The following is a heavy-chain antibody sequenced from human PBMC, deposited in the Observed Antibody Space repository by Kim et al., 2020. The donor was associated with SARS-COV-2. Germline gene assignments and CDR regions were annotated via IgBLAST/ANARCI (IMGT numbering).Heavy chain of an antibody. CDR1: GYTFTSYA. Sequence: ASVKVSCKASGYTFTSYAMNWVRQAPGQGLEWMGWINTNTGNPTYAQGFTGRFVFSLDTSVSTAYLQISSLKAEDTAVYYCARAKLAYCGGDCYYYYYYGMDVWGQGTTVTVSS. J-gene: IGHJ6*02. CDR3: ARAKLAYCGGDCYYYYYYGMDV. CDR2: INTNTGNP. V-gene: IGHV7-4-1*02. D-gene: IGHD2-21*02.